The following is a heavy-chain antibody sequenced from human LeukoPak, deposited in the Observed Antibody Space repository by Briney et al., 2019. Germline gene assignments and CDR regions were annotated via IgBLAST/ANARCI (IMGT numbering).Heavy chain of an antibody. J-gene: IGHJ4*02. CDR3: ARGTGYGVFDS. CDR1: GFTFSSYW. Sequence: GGSLRLSCAASGFTFSSYWMHWVCQAPGKGLVWVSRINSDGSTTTYADSVRGRFTISRDNAKNTLYLQMHSLRAEDTAVYYCARGTGYGVFDSWGQGTLVTVSS. V-gene: IGHV3-74*01. D-gene: IGHD4/OR15-4a*01. CDR2: INSDGSTT.